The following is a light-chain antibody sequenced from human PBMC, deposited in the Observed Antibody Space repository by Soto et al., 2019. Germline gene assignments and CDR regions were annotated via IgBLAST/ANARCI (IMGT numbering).Light chain of an antibody. V-gene: IGLV1-44*01. J-gene: IGLJ1*01. Sequence: QSVLTQPPSASGTPGQRVTIACSGSSSNIGSNTVNWYQHLPGTAPKLLIYSNNQRPSGVPDRFSGSKSGTSASLAISVLQSEDEADYYCAAWDDSLDVYVFGTGTKLTVL. CDR2: SNN. CDR1: SSNIGSNT. CDR3: AAWDDSLDVYV.